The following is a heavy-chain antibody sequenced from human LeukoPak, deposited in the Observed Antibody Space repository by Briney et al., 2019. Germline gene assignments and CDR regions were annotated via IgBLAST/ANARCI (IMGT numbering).Heavy chain of an antibody. CDR2: VYYSGST. V-gene: IGHV4-31*03. D-gene: IGHD2-2*01. CDR3: ASIVVVPAATDY. CDR1: GGSISSGGYY. Sequence: SQTLSLTCTVSGGSISSGGYYWSWSRQHPGKGLEWIGYVYYSGSTYYNPSLKSRVTISVDTSKNQFSLKLSSVTAADTAVYYCASIVVVPAATDYWGQGTLVTVSS. J-gene: IGHJ4*02.